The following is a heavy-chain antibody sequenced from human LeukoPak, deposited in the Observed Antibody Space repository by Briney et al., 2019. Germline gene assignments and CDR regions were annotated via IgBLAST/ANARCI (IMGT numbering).Heavy chain of an antibody. CDR2: INPNSGGT. CDR3: ARAALRYGGNLPFDY. D-gene: IGHD4-23*01. V-gene: IGHV1-2*02. CDR1: GYTSTGYY. J-gene: IGHJ4*02. Sequence: ASVKVSCKASGYTSTGYYMHWVRQAPGQGLEWMGWINPNSGGTNYAQKFQGRVTMTRDTSISTAYMELSRLRSDDTAVYYCARAALRYGGNLPFDYWGQGTLVTVSS.